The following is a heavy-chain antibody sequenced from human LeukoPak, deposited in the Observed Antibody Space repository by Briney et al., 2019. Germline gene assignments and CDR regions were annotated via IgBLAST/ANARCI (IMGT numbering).Heavy chain of an antibody. J-gene: IGHJ5*02. V-gene: IGHV3-21*04. CDR1: GFTFSSYS. CDR2: ISSSSYI. D-gene: IGHD3-22*01. Sequence: GGSLRLSCAASGFTFSSYSMNWVRQAPGKGLEWVSSISSSSYIYYADSVKGRFTISRDNAKNSLYLQMNSLRAEDTAVYYCARLYDSSGYTNWLDPWGQGTLVTVSS. CDR3: ARLYDSSGYTNWLDP.